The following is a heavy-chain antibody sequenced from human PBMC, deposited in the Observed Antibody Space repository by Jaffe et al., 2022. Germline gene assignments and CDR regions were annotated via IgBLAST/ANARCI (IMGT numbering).Heavy chain of an antibody. D-gene: IGHD6-13*01. CDR2: IRYDGSNK. CDR3: AKDLRGQQLVQDAFDI. Sequence: QVQLVESGGGVVQPGGSLRLSCAASGFTFSSYGMHWVRQAPGKGLEWVAFIRYDGSNKYYADSVKGRFTISRDNSKNTLYLQMNSLRAEDTAVYYCAKDLRGQQLVQDAFDIWGQGTMVTVSS. CDR1: GFTFSSYG. J-gene: IGHJ3*02. V-gene: IGHV3-30*02.